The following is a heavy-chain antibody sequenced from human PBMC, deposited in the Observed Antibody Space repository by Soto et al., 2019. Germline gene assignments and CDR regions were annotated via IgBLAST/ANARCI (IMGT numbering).Heavy chain of an antibody. J-gene: IGHJ3*02. CDR3: ARQPTTVTMVGAFDI. CDR2: FYYSGST. CDR1: GGSISSGSYY. D-gene: IGHD4-17*01. Sequence: PSETLSLTCTVSGGSISSGSYYWDWIRQPPGKGLEWIGSFYYSGSTYYNPSLKSRVTISVDTSKNQFSLKLSSVTATDTAVYYCARQPTTVTMVGAFDIWGQGTMVTVSS. V-gene: IGHV4-39*01.